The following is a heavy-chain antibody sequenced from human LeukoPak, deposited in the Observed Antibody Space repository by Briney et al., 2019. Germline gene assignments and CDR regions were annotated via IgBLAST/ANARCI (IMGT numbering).Heavy chain of an antibody. Sequence: GASVKVSCKASGGTFSSYAFSWVRQAPGQRLEWMGWINAGNGNTKYSQKFQGRVTITRDTSASTAYMELSSLRSEDTAVYYCARDQVGGYNWFDPWGQGTLVTVSS. CDR2: INAGNGNT. J-gene: IGHJ5*02. CDR1: GGTFSSYA. CDR3: ARDQVGGYNWFDP. D-gene: IGHD3-16*01. V-gene: IGHV1-3*01.